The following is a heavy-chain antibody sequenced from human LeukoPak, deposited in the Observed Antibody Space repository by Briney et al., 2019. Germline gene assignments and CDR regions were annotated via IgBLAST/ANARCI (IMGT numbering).Heavy chain of an antibody. Sequence: GGSLRLSCVASGFTFSSRDWMTWVRQAPGKGLEWVANIKQDGSEKNYVDSVKGRFTISRDNAKNSVDLQMNSLRVEDTAVYYCARGSRGYDYVWGSYRYWGQGTLVTVPS. V-gene: IGHV3-7*01. D-gene: IGHD3-16*02. CDR3: ARGSRGYDYVWGSYRY. CDR2: IKQDGSEK. CDR1: GFTFSSRDW. J-gene: IGHJ4*02.